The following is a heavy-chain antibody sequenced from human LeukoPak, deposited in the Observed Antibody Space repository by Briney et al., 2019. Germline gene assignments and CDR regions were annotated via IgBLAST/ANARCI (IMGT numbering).Heavy chain of an antibody. V-gene: IGHV3-7*03. CDR2: IKQDGSEK. CDR3: ARGSGNYYNRLDY. J-gene: IGHJ4*02. D-gene: IGHD3-10*01. CDR1: GFTSSSYW. Sequence: GGSLRLSCAASGFTSSSYWMSWVRQAPGKGLEWVANIKQDGSEKYYVDSVKGRFTISRDNAKNSLYLQMNSLRAEDTAVYYCARGSGNYYNRLDYWGQGTLVTVSS.